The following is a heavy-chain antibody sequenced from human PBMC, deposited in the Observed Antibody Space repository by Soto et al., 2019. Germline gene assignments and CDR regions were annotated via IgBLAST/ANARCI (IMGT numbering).Heavy chain of an antibody. J-gene: IGHJ4*02. CDR2: IIPIFGTA. CDR3: ARVGYYYDSSGYYLSFDD. Sequence: SVKVSCKASGGTFSSYAISWVRQAPGQGLEWMGGIIPIFGTANYAQKFQGRVTITADESTSTAYMELSSLRSEDTAVYYCARVGYYYDSSGYYLSFDDWGQGTLVTVSS. V-gene: IGHV1-69*13. CDR1: GGTFSSYA. D-gene: IGHD3-22*01.